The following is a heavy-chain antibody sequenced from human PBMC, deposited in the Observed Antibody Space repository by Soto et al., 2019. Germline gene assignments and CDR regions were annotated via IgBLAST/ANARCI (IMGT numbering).Heavy chain of an antibody. CDR1: GFTFSRYW. Sequence: GGSLRLSCAASGFTFSRYWMHWVRQAPGKGLVWVSRINSDGSSTSYADSVKGRFTISRDNAKNTLYLQMNSLRAEDTAVYYCASWFRFAYYYFMDVWGKGTTVPVSS. V-gene: IGHV3-74*01. D-gene: IGHD3-10*01. J-gene: IGHJ6*03. CDR2: INSDGSST. CDR3: ASWFRFAYYYFMDV.